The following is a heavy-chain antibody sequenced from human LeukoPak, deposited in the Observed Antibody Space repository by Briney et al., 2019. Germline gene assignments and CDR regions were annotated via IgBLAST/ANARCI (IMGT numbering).Heavy chain of an antibody. CDR3: AGSPSIVAAGYFDY. D-gene: IGHD6-13*01. CDR2: INHSGST. CDR1: GGSFSGYY. J-gene: IGHJ4*02. V-gene: IGHV4-34*01. Sequence: SETLSLTCAVYGGSFSGYYWSWIRQPPGKGLEWIGEINHSGSTNYNPSLKSRVTISVDTSKNQFSLKLSSVTAADTAVYYCAGSPSIVAAGYFDYWGQGTLVTVSS.